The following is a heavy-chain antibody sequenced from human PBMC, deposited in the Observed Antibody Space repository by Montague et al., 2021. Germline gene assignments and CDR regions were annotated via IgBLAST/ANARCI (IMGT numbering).Heavy chain of an antibody. J-gene: IGHJ4*02. D-gene: IGHD1-26*01. CDR2: IYDSGTT. V-gene: IGHV4-59*08. CDR1: GGSISEFY. Sequence: SETLSLTCTVTGGSISEFYWSWIRQSPEKGLEWIGDIYDSGTTNYNPSLKSRVTISADTSMNQISLNLRSVTAADTAVYFCARRQGSRAPFDYWGQGTLVTVSS. CDR3: ARRQGSRAPFDY.